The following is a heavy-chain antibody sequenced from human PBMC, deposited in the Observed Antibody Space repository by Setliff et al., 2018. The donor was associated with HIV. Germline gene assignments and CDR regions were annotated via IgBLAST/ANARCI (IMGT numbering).Heavy chain of an antibody. CDR3: ARDRIEVLVDGPHDVFDI. V-gene: IGHV4-38-2*02. J-gene: IGHJ3*02. D-gene: IGHD2-2*01. CDR1: GYAITSGFY. CDR2: IYHSGTT. Sequence: SETLSLTCAVSGYAITSGFYWGWIRQPPGKGLEWIGSIYHSGTTNYNSSLKSRVTISVDTSKNQFSLKLSSVTAADTAVYYCARDRIEVLVDGPHDVFDIWGRGTMVTVSS.